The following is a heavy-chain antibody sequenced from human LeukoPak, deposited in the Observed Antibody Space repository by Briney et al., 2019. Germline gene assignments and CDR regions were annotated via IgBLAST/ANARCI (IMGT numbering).Heavy chain of an antibody. CDR1: VGSINNYNYY. Sequence: SETLSLTCTLSVGSINNYNYYCGWSRQPPGKGLELIGSIYYSGSTYYNPSLKSRVTISVDKSKKQFSLKLGSVTAADTAVYYCARYSSAYYYDFDYWGQGTLVTVSS. J-gene: IGHJ4*02. CDR2: IYYSGST. D-gene: IGHD3-22*01. V-gene: IGHV4-39*01. CDR3: ARYSSAYYYDFDY.